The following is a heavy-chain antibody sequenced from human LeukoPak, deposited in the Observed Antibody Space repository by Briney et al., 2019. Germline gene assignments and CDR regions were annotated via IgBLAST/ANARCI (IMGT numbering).Heavy chain of an antibody. CDR1: GGSISSGSDF. D-gene: IGHD5-12*01. CDR2: IYTSGST. V-gene: IGHV4-61*02. Sequence: SETLSLTCTVSGGSISSGSDFWSWIRQPAGKGLEWIGRIYTSGSTNYNPSLKSRVTISPDTSKNQFSLKLSSVPAADTAVYYCARELAGYGKLDYWGQGILVTVSS. CDR3: ARELAGYGKLDY. J-gene: IGHJ4*02.